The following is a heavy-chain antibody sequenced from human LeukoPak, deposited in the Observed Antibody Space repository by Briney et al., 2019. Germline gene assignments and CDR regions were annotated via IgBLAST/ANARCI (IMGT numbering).Heavy chain of an antibody. CDR3: ANLGYSSGWYSAATDY. V-gene: IGHV3-43*02. J-gene: IGHJ4*02. Sequence: GGSLILSCAASGFTFDDYAMHWVRQAPGKGLEWVSLISGDGGSTYYADSVKGRFTISRDNSKNSLYLQMNSLRTEDTALYYCANLGYSSGWYSAATDYWGQGTLVTVSS. CDR1: GFTFDDYA. CDR2: ISGDGGST. D-gene: IGHD6-19*01.